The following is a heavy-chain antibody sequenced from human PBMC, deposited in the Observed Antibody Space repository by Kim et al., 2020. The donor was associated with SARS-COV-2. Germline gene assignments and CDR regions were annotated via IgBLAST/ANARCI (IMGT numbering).Heavy chain of an antibody. V-gene: IGHV3-23*01. CDR3: AKGARYSGTWYVDN. CDR2: ISGGGINK. D-gene: IGHD1-26*01. CDR1: GFSMSDYA. Sequence: GGSLRLSCAASGFSMSDYAMTWVRQPPGRGLEWVSSISGGGINKYYADSEKGRFTIFRDDSKNTVYLEMNSLRVEDTALYFCAKGARYSGTWYVDNWGQGTLVTVSS. J-gene: IGHJ4*02.